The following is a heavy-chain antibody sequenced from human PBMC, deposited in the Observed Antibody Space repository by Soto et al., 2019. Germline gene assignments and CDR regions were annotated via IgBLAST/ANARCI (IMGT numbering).Heavy chain of an antibody. J-gene: IGHJ6*02. CDR2: ISGSGGST. CDR3: STEGVPYDDFWSGYPYHYYGIDV. Sequence: GGSLRLSCAASGFTFSSYAMNWVRQAPGKGLEWVSAISGSGGSTYYADSVKGGFIISRDNTKNTLYLQMNSLRAEDKAGYYWSTEGVPYDDFWSGYPYHYYGIDVWGQGTPVTVSS. V-gene: IGHV3-23*01. CDR1: GFTFSSYA. D-gene: IGHD3-3*01.